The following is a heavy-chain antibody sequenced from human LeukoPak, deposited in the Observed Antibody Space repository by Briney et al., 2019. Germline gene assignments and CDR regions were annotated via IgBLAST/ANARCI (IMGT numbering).Heavy chain of an antibody. J-gene: IGHJ4*02. CDR1: GFTVSSYT. Sequence: GGSLRLSCAASGFTVSSYTMNWVRQAPGKGLEWVSSISTSSLYIYYADSVKGRFTVSRDNARNSLYLQMNSLRAEDTAVYYCARVSGGGYDRGSHDYWGQGTLVTVSS. CDR3: ARVSGGGYDRGSHDY. V-gene: IGHV3-21*01. D-gene: IGHD5-12*01. CDR2: ISTSSLYI.